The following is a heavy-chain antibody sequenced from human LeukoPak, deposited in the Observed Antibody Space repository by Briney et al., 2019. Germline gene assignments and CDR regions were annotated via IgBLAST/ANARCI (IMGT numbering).Heavy chain of an antibody. CDR1: GGSISSSGYY. CDR3: ARVMYYYGSGSYYFGYGMDV. Sequence: PSETLSLTCTVSGGSISSSGYYWGWIRQPPGKGLEWVGSVYYTGSTFYNPSLKSRVTTSVDPSKNHFSLNLSSATAADTAVYYCARVMYYYGSGSYYFGYGMDVWGQGTTVTVSS. V-gene: IGHV4-39*02. D-gene: IGHD3-10*01. CDR2: VYYTGST. J-gene: IGHJ6*02.